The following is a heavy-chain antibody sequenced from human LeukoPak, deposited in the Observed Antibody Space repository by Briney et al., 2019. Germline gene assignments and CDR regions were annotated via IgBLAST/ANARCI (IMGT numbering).Heavy chain of an antibody. CDR2: INHSGST. CDR3: ARGTGQWLRAVYYFDY. CDR1: GGSFSGYY. D-gene: IGHD5-12*01. J-gene: IGHJ4*02. V-gene: IGHV4-34*01. Sequence: PSETLSLTCAVYGGSFSGYYWSWIRQPPGKGLEWIGEINHSGSTNYNPSLKSRVTISVDTSKNQFSLKLSSVTAADTAVYYCARGTGQWLRAVYYFDYWGQGTLVTVSS.